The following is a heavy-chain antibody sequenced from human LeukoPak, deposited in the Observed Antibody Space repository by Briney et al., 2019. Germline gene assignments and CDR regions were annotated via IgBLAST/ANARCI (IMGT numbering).Heavy chain of an antibody. V-gene: IGHV3-7*01. CDR1: GFTFSSYW. CDR3: ARDQRIAGTDY. J-gene: IGHJ4*02. Sequence: GSLXLSCAASGFTFSSYWMSWVRQAPGKGLEWVANIRQDGSEKYYVDSVKGRFTISRDNAKNSLYLQMNSLRAEDTAVYYCARDQRIAGTDYWGQGTLVTVSS. D-gene: IGHD6-13*01. CDR2: IRQDGSEK.